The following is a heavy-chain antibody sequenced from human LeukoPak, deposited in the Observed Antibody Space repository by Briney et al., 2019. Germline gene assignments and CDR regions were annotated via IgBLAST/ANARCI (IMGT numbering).Heavy chain of an antibody. D-gene: IGHD4-23*01. Sequence: PGGSLRLSCAASGFTFSSYGMHWVRQAPGKGLEWVAVIWYGGSNKYYADSVKGRFTISRDNSKNTLYLQMNSLRAEDTAVYYCARDRDYGGNWFGPWGQGTLVTVSS. CDR3: ARDRDYGGNWFGP. J-gene: IGHJ5*02. V-gene: IGHV3-33*01. CDR2: IWYGGSNK. CDR1: GFTFSSYG.